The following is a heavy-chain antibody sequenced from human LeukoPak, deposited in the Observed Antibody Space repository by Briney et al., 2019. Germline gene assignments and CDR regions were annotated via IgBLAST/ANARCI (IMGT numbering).Heavy chain of an antibody. CDR2: INPSGGST. D-gene: IGHD2-2*01. CDR1: GYTFTSYY. CDR3: ARAPGGVVVVPAASDY. V-gene: IGHV1-46*01. Sequence: GASVKVSCKASGYTFTSYYMHWVRQAPGQGLEWMGIINPSGGSTSYAQKFRGRVTMTRDTSTSTVYMELSSLRSEDTAVYYCARAPGGVVVVPAASDYWGQGTLVTVSS. J-gene: IGHJ4*02.